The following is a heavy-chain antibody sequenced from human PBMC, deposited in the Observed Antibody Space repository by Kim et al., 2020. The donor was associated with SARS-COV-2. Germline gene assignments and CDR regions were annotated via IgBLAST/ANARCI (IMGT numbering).Heavy chain of an antibody. D-gene: IGHD3-10*01. CDR3: TTDNMVRGVNDAFDI. J-gene: IGHJ3*02. CDR2: IKSKTDGGTT. Sequence: GGSLRLSCAASGFTFSNAWMSWVRQAPGKGLEWVGRIKSKTDGGTTDYAAPVKGRFTISRDDSKNTLYLQMNSLKTEDTAVYYCTTDNMVRGVNDAFDIWGQGTMVTVSS. V-gene: IGHV3-15*01. CDR1: GFTFSNAW.